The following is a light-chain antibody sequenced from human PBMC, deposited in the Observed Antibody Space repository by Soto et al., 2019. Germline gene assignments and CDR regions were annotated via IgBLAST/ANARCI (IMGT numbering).Light chain of an antibody. Sequence: EVVLTQSPATLSLSPGERATLSCRASQNVRTFLDWYQQKPGQAPRLLIYAASNRATGIPDRLSGSGSGTDFTLTISSLEPEDFAVYYCQQHSHWPPWTFGQGTRVEIQ. CDR2: AAS. CDR1: QNVRTF. V-gene: IGKV3-11*01. CDR3: QQHSHWPPWT. J-gene: IGKJ1*01.